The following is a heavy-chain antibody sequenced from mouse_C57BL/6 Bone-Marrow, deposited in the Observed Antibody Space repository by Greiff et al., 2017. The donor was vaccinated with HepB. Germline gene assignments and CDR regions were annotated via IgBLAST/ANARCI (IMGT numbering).Heavy chain of an antibody. CDR3: TRGGITTVVAEGFAY. J-gene: IGHJ3*01. CDR2: IRNKANNHAT. V-gene: IGHV6-6*01. Sequence: EVKLVESGGGLVQPGGSMKLSCAASGFTFSDAWMDWVRQSPEKGLEWVAEIRNKANNHATYYAESVKGRFTISRDDSKSSVYLQMNSLRAEDTGSYYCTRGGITTVVAEGFAYWGQGTLVTVSA. CDR1: GFTFSDAW. D-gene: IGHD1-1*01.